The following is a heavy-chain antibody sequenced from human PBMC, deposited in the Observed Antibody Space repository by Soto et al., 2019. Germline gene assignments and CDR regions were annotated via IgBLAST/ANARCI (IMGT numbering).Heavy chain of an antibody. D-gene: IGHD2-15*01. V-gene: IGHV3-30*03. Sequence: QVQLVESGGGVVQPGRSLRLSCVASGFTFSNNGIHWVRQAPGKGLEWVAVISSDGSKKYYADSVKGRFTISRDNSKNTLYLPMNSLRAEKTAVYYCAMDLYGGSSRFDCWGQGPLATVSS. CDR3: AMDLYGGSSRFDC. CDR2: ISSDGSKK. CDR1: GFTFSNNG. J-gene: IGHJ4*02.